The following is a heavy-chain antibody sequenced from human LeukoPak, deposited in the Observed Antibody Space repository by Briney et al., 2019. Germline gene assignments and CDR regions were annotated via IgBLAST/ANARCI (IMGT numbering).Heavy chain of an antibody. Sequence: GGSLRLSCAASGFTFSSYWMSWVRQAPGKGLERVANIKQDGSEKYYVDSVKGRFTISRDNAKNSLYLQMNSLRAEDTAIYYCARDDSSSGWSNWGQGTLVTVSS. CDR2: IKQDGSEK. V-gene: IGHV3-7*01. D-gene: IGHD6-19*01. CDR1: GFTFSSYW. CDR3: ARDDSSSGWSN. J-gene: IGHJ4*02.